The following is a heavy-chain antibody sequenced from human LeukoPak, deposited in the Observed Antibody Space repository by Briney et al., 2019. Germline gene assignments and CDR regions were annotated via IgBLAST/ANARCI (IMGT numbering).Heavy chain of an antibody. CDR1: GYTFTNYD. J-gene: IGHJ5*02. CDR2: MNPNSGNT. Sequence: ASVKVSCKASGYTFTNYDINWVRQATGQGLEWMGWMNPNSGNTGYAQKFQGRVPMTRNTSISTAYMELSSLRSEDTALYYCARDIAGATKGGWFDTWGQGTPVTVSS. D-gene: IGHD1-26*01. V-gene: IGHV1-8*01. CDR3: ARDIAGATKGGWFDT.